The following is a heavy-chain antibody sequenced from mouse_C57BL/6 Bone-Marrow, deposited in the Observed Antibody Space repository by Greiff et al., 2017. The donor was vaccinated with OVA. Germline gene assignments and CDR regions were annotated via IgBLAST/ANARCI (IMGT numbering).Heavy chain of an antibody. V-gene: IGHV14-4*01. CDR3: TSRRYYGSSYWYFDV. D-gene: IGHD1-1*01. CDR1: GFNIKDDY. CDR2: IDPEDGDT. Sequence: EVQLQQSGAELVRPGASVKLSCTASGFNIKDDYMHWVKQRPEEGLEWIGWIDPEDGDTEYASKFQGKATITADTYSTTAYLQRSSLQSEDTAVYYSTSRRYYGSSYWYFDVWGTGTTVTVSS. J-gene: IGHJ1*03.